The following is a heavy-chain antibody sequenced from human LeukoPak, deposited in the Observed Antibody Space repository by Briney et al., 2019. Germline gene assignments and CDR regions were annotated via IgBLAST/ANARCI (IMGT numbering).Heavy chain of an antibody. D-gene: IGHD2-15*01. V-gene: IGHV4-4*09. J-gene: IGHJ6*03. Sequence: PSETLTLTCTVSGDSINDRYWNWIRQPPGKGLEWIGYICSSGSTNYYPCRKSRVTISIDTSKSQFSLKLTSVTAADTGVHYCARQSCSGNTCYRVDQLYYMDVWGKGTTVTVSS. CDR2: ICSSGST. CDR3: ARQSCSGNTCYRVDQLYYMDV. CDR1: GDSINDRY.